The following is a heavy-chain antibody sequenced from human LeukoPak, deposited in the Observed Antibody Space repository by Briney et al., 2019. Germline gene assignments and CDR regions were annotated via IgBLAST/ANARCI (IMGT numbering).Heavy chain of an antibody. CDR1: GGSFSGYY. J-gene: IGHJ5*02. D-gene: IGHD6-6*01. CDR2: INHSGST. V-gene: IGHV4-34*01. Sequence: SETLSLTCAVYGGSFSGYYWSWLRQPPGKGLEWIGEINHSGSTNYNPSLKCRVTISVDTSKNQFSLKLSSVTAADTAVYYCARGLGIAARSRQKFDPWGQGTLVTVSS. CDR3: ARGLGIAARSRQKFDP.